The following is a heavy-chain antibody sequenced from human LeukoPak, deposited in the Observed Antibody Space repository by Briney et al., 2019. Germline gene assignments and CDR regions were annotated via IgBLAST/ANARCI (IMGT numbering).Heavy chain of an antibody. V-gene: IGHV1-2*02. CDR3: AGSGSYFWDWFDP. CDR1: GGTFSSYA. D-gene: IGHD1-26*01. CDR2: INPNSGGT. J-gene: IGHJ5*02. Sequence: ASVKVSCKASGGTFSSYAISWVRQAPGQGLEWMGWINPNSGGTNYAQKFQGRVTMTRDTSISTAYMELSRLRSDDTAVYYCAGSGSYFWDWFDPWGQGTLVTVSS.